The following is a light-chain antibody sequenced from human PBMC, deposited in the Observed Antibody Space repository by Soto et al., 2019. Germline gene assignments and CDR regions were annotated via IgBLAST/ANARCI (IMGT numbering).Light chain of an antibody. CDR2: GNS. V-gene: IGLV1-40*01. J-gene: IGLJ1*01. CDR3: QSYARSYV. CDR1: SSNIGAGYD. Sequence: QSVLTQPPSVSGAPGQRVTISCTGSSSNIGAGYDVHWYQQLPGTAPKLLIYGNSNRPSGVPDRFSGSKSGTSASLAITGLHSEDEADYYCQSYARSYVFGTGTKVTVL.